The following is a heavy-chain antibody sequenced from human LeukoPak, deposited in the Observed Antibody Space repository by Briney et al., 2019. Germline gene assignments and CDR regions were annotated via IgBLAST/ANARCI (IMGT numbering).Heavy chain of an antibody. CDR1: GGSISSSSYY. CDR3: AKRSRGFGN. Sequence: PSETLSLTCTVSGGSISSSSYYWGWIRQPPGKGLEWVSAISGSGGSTYYADSVKGRFTISRDNSKNTLYLQMNSLRAEDTAVYYCAKRSRGFGNWGQGTLVTVSS. J-gene: IGHJ4*02. CDR2: ISGSGGST. D-gene: IGHD3-10*01. V-gene: IGHV3-23*01.